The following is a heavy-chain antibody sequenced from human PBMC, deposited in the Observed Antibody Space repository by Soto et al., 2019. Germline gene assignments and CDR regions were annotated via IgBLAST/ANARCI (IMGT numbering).Heavy chain of an antibody. CDR3: ARYYYDSSGYYTNFDY. CDR2: IYYSGST. Sequence: QVQLQESGPGLVKPSETLSLTCTVSGGSVSSGSYYWSWIRQPPGKGLEWIGYIYYSGSTNYNPSLQSRVTISVDTSKNPSSLKLSSVTAADTAVYYCARYYYDSSGYYTNFDYWGQGTLVTVSS. CDR1: GGSVSSGSYY. D-gene: IGHD3-22*01. V-gene: IGHV4-61*01. J-gene: IGHJ4*02.